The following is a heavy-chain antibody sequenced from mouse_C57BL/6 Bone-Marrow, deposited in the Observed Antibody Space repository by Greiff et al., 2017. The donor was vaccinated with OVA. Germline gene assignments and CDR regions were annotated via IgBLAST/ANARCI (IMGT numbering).Heavy chain of an antibody. D-gene: IGHD2-3*01. Sequence: EVKLVESGEGFVKPGGSLKLSCAASGFTFSSYAMSWVRQTPEKRLEWVAYISSGGDYIYYADTVKGRFTISRDNARNTLYLQMSSLKSEDTAMYYCTRGWFHWYFDVWGTGTTVTVSS. CDR3: TRGWFHWYFDV. CDR1: GFTFSSYA. J-gene: IGHJ1*03. CDR2: ISSGGDYI. V-gene: IGHV5-9-1*02.